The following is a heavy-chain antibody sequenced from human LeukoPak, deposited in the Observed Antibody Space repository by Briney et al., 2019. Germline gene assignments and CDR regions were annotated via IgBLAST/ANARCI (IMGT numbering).Heavy chain of an antibody. D-gene: IGHD3-3*01. CDR2: IYTSGST. V-gene: IGHV4-4*07. J-gene: IGHJ6*03. Sequence: SETLSLTCTVSGGSISSYYWSWIRQPAGKGLEWIGRIYTSGSTNYNPSIKSRVTMSVDTSKNQFSLKLSSVTAADTAVYYCARGHTIFGVPYYYYMDVWGKGTTVTVSS. CDR1: GGSISSYY. CDR3: ARGHTIFGVPYYYYMDV.